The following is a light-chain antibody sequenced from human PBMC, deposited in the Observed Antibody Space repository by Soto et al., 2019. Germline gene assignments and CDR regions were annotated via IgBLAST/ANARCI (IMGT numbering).Light chain of an antibody. CDR1: QSLVYSDGNTY. V-gene: IGKV2-24*01. CDR3: MQFAHFPRS. Sequence: DVVLTQTPLSSPVTLGQPASISCRSSQSLVYSDGNTYLSWLQQRPGQPPRLLIYQVSNRFSGVPDRFRGCGAGTDFTLKISRVEAEDVGVYYCMQFAHFPRSFGQGTKLEI. J-gene: IGKJ1*01. CDR2: QVS.